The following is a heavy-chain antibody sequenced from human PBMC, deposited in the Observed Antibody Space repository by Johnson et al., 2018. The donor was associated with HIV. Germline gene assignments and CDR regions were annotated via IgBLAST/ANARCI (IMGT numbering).Heavy chain of an antibody. CDR1: GFTFSNAW. D-gene: IGHD3-10*01. J-gene: IGHJ3*02. Sequence: VQLVESGGGLVKPGGSLRLSCAASGFTFSNAWMSWVRQAPGKGLEWVGRIKSKTDGGTTDYAAPVKGRFTISSDDSKNTLYLQMNSLKTEDTAVYYCTTTRMVRGVSSYAFDIWGQGTMVTVSS. CDR2: IKSKTDGGTT. V-gene: IGHV3-15*01. CDR3: TTTRMVRGVSSYAFDI.